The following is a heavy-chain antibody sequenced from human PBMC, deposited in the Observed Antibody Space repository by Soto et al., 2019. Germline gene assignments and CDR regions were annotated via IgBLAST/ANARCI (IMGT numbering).Heavy chain of an antibody. J-gene: IGHJ4*02. V-gene: IGHV3-23*01. D-gene: IGHD6-13*01. Sequence: EVQLLESGGGLVQPGGSLRLSCAASGFTFSSYAMIWVRQAPGKGLEWVSAISGSGGSTYYADSVKGRFTISRDNSKNTLYLQMNSLRAEDTAVYYCAKSQAAAGLNAIFDYWGQGTLVTVSS. CDR2: ISGSGGST. CDR1: GFTFSSYA. CDR3: AKSQAAAGLNAIFDY.